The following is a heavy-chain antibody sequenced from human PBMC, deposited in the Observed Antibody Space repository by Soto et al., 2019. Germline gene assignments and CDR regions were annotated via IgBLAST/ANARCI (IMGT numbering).Heavy chain of an antibody. Sequence: QVQLQASGPGLVKPSQTLSLTCTVSGGAISSGYYYWSWIRPPPGKGLEWIGYTYYSGSTYYNPSLKGRVTISVDGSKNQFSVKLSSVPAADTDVYSCARYCSYDLYAFDIWGQGTMATVS. J-gene: IGHJ3*02. CDR1: GGAISSGYYY. CDR3: ARYCSYDLYAFDI. CDR2: TYYSGST. V-gene: IGHV4-30-4*01. D-gene: IGHD5-18*01.